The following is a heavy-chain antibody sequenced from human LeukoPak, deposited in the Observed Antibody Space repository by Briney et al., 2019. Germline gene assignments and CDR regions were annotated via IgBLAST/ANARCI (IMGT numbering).Heavy chain of an antibody. Sequence: PWGSLRLSCAASGFTFSSYGMNWVRQAPGKGLEWVSSISSSSSYIYYADSVKGRFTISRDNAKNSLYLQMNSLRAEDTAVYYCARDGVDTAMVHYWGQGTLFTVSS. CDR1: GFTFSSYG. V-gene: IGHV3-21*01. CDR2: ISSSSSYI. CDR3: ARDGVDTAMVHY. J-gene: IGHJ4*02. D-gene: IGHD5-18*01.